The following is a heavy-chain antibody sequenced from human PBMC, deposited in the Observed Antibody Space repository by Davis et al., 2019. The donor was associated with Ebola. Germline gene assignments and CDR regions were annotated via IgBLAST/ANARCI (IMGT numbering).Heavy chain of an antibody. CDR3: ARDAFSLSRYDTEDH. D-gene: IGHD3-9*01. CDR1: GFIFDEYA. J-gene: IGHJ4*02. Sequence: GGSLRLSCAASGFIFDEYAMHWVRQAPGKGLEWVSTISWKSGSIDYADSVKGRFTISRDNARDSLYLQMDSLRVEDTAIYYCARDAFSLSRYDTEDHWGQGTLVTVSS. V-gene: IGHV3-9*01. CDR2: ISWKSGSI.